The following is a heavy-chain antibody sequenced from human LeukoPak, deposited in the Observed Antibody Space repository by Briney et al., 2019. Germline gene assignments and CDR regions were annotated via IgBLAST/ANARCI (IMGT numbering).Heavy chain of an antibody. CDR1: GYSFTNYG. Sequence: AASVKVSCKTSGYSFTNYGISWVRQAPGQGLEWMGWISVYNDNTIYAQKFQGRVTITTDTSTSTAYMELRSLKSDDTAVYYCATHGHRDPLWVPSDYWGQGTLVTVSS. J-gene: IGHJ4*02. CDR3: ATHGHRDPLWVPSDY. D-gene: IGHD1-14*01. V-gene: IGHV1-18*04. CDR2: ISVYNDNT.